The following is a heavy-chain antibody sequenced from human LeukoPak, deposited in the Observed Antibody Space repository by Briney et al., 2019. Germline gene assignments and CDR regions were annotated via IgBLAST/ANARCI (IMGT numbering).Heavy chain of an antibody. CDR2: IYYSGST. D-gene: IGHD4-11*01. V-gene: IGHV4-39*01. J-gene: IGHJ4*02. Sequence: SETLSLTCTVSGGSISSRSYYWGWIRQPPGKGLEWIGSIYYSGSTYFNLSLKSRVTISVDTSKNQLSLKMTSVTTADTAVYYCATSDYITFYFDYWGQGTLVTVSS. CDR3: ATSDYITFYFDY. CDR1: GGSISSRSYY.